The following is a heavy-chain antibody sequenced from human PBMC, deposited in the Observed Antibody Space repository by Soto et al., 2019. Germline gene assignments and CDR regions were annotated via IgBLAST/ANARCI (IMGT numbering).Heavy chain of an antibody. D-gene: IGHD5-18*01. CDR1: GGSISSGGYS. Sequence: SETLSLTCAVSGGSISSGGYSWSWIRQPPGKGLEWIGYIYHSGSTYYNPSLKSRVTISVDTSKNQFSLKLSSVAAADTAVYYCARQQYGYPFDYWGQGTLVTVSS. J-gene: IGHJ4*02. CDR3: ARQQYGYPFDY. CDR2: IYHSGST. V-gene: IGHV4-30-2*01.